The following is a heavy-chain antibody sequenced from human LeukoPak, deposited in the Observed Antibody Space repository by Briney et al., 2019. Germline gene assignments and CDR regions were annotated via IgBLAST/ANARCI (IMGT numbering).Heavy chain of an antibody. CDR3: ARHSYYYDSSDFYYFFDY. J-gene: IGHJ4*02. CDR2: IYYSGST. V-gene: IGHV4-39*01. Sequence: SETLSLTCTVSGGSISSPSYYWGWIRQPPGKALEWIGSIYYSGSTYYNPSLKSRVTISVDKSKNQFSLKLSSVTAADTAVYYCARHSYYYDSSDFYYFFDYWGQGTLVTVSS. D-gene: IGHD3-22*01. CDR1: GGSISSPSYY.